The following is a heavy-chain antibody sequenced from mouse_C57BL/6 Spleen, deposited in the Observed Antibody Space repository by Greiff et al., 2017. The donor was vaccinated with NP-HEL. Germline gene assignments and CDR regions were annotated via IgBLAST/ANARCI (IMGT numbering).Heavy chain of an antibody. CDR2: ISYDGSN. V-gene: IGHV3-6*01. CDR3: ARDYYVSSDFDY. Sequence: EVKVEESGPGLVKPSQSLSLTCYVPGYSINSGYYWNWIRQFPGNKLEWMGYISYDGSNNYNPSLKNRISITRDTSKNQFFLKLNSVTTEDTATYYCARDYYVSSDFDYWGQGTTLTVSS. J-gene: IGHJ2*01. CDR1: GYSINSGYY. D-gene: IGHD1-1*01.